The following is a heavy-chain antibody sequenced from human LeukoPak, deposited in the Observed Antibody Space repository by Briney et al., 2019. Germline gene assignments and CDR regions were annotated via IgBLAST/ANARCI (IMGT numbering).Heavy chain of an antibody. J-gene: IGHJ6*03. CDR3: ARSTGVGSVEPAAIKVKDYYYYYMDV. D-gene: IGHD2-2*02. CDR2: IYYSGST. CDR1: GGSISSSSYY. V-gene: IGHV4-39*07. Sequence: SETLSLTCTVSGGSISSSSYYWGWIRQPPGKGLEWIGSIYYSGSTYYNPSLKSRVTISVDTSKNQFSLKLSSVTAADTAVYYCARSTGVGSVEPAAIKVKDYYYYYMDVWGKGTTVTVSS.